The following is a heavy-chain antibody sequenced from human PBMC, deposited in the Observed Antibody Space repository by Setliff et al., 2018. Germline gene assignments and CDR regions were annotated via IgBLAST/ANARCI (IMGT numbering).Heavy chain of an antibody. CDR1: GYSIRNGYY. CDR3: ARHSSWGTVTDRLHYNFFDF. J-gene: IGHJ4*02. Sequence: SETLSLTCGVSGYSIRNGYYWAWIRQPPGKGLEWIGSIYHGGTTYYSPSLKTRVTMSVDPSKNQFSLHLSSVTAAGTAIYYCARHSSWGTVTDRLHYNFFDFWGQGTLVTVSS. D-gene: IGHD3-10*01. CDR2: IYHGGTT. V-gene: IGHV4-38-2*01.